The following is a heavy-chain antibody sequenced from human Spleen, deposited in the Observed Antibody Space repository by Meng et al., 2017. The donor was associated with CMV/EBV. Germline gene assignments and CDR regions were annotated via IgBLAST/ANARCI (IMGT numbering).Heavy chain of an antibody. CDR3: AKAPRGNDNWFDP. J-gene: IGHJ5*02. D-gene: IGHD2-8*01. V-gene: IGHV3-33*06. CDR2: IWYDGTNK. Sequence: CAASGFNFSGYAMHWVRQAPGKGLEWVAVIWYDGTNKYYADSVKGRFTISRDNSKNTLYLQMNSLRAEDTAVYYCAKAPRGNDNWFDPWGQGTLVTVSS. CDR1: GFNFSGYA.